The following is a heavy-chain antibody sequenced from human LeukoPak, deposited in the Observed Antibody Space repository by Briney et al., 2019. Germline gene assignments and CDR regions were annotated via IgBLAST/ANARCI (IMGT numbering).Heavy chain of an antibody. J-gene: IGHJ4*02. CDR3: AKDARRSSGWYFFDH. V-gene: IGHV3-23*01. Sequence: GGSLGLSCAASGFTFSSYSMNWVRQAPGKGLEWVSVISDSGGTTYYADSVKGRFTISRDNSRNTLYLQMNSLRVEDTAIYYCAKDARRSSGWYFFDHWGQGTLVTVSS. CDR2: ISDSGGTT. CDR1: GFTFSSYS. D-gene: IGHD6-19*01.